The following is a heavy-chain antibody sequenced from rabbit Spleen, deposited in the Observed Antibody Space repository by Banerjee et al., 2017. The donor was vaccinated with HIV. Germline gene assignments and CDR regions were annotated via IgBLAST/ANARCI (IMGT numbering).Heavy chain of an antibody. CDR2: IYTGSSGST. CDR1: GFSFSSSYW. Sequence: QEQLVESGGGLVQPEGSLTLTCTASGFSFSSSYWICWVRQAPGKGLEWIGCIYTGSSGSTRYASWAKGRFPISKVSSTTVTLQMTSLTAADTATYFCARGIYNNNSGYWGLWGPGTLVTVS. V-gene: IGHV1S45*01. D-gene: IGHD1-1*01. CDR3: ARGIYNNNSGYWGL. J-gene: IGHJ4*01.